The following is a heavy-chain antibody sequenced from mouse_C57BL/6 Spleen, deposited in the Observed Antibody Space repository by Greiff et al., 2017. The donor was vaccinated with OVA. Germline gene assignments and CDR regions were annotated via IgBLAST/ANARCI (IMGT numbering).Heavy chain of an antibody. V-gene: IGHV3-1*01. D-gene: IGHD1-2*01. J-gene: IGHJ3*01. CDR3: ARDGTTAPGFAY. Sequence: EVHLVESGPGMVKPSQSLSLTCTVTGYSITSGYDWHWIRHFPGNKLEWMGYISYSGSTNYNPSLKSRISITHDPSKNHFFLKLNSVTTEDTATYYCARDGTTAPGFAYWGQGTLVTVSA. CDR1: GYSITSGYD. CDR2: ISYSGST.